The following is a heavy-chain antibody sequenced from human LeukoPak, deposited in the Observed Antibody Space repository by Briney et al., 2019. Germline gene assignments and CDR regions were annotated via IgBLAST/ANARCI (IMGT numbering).Heavy chain of an antibody. CDR1: GYTFTGYY. CDR2: FHPPDDEA. D-gene: IGHD5-12*01. V-gene: IGHV1-69-2*01. Sequence: ASVKVSCKASGYTFTGYYMHWVRQAPGKGLEWMGRFHPPDDEAKYLERFDGRIAITADTSTDTSYLELKGLTSDDTALYFCAVGRGFAHGRLEEWGQGTLITVSS. CDR3: AVGRGFAHGRLEE. J-gene: IGHJ4*02.